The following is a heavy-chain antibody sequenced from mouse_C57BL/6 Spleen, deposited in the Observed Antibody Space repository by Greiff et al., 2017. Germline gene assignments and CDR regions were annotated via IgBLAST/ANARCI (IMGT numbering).Heavy chain of an antibody. Sequence: VQLQQPGAELVRPGSSVKLSCKASGYTFTSYWMHRVKQRPIQGLEWIGNIDPSDSETHYNQKFKDKATLTVDKSSSTAYMQLSSLTSEDSAVYYCAKDSSGYFDYWGQGTTLTVSS. CDR1: GYTFTSYW. J-gene: IGHJ2*01. CDR3: AKDSSGYFDY. D-gene: IGHD3-2*02. CDR2: IDPSDSET. V-gene: IGHV1-52*01.